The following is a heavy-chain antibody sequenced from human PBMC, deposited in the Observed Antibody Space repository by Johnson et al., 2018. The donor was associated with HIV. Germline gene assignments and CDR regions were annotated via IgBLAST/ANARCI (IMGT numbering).Heavy chain of an antibody. Sequence: VQLVESGGGLVQPGGSLRLSCAAPGFTFSSYAMSWVRQAPGKGLEWVSAISGTAGDTYYPGSVKGRFTISRENAKNSLYLQMNSLRAEDTAVYYCARDSGQQLADAFDIWGQGTMVTVSS. CDR2: ISGTAGDT. V-gene: IGHV3-23*04. J-gene: IGHJ3*02. CDR1: GFTFSSYA. D-gene: IGHD6-6*01. CDR3: ARDSGQQLADAFDI.